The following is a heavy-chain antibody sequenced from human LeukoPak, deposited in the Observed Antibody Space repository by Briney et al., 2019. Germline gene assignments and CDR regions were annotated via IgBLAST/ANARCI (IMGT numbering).Heavy chain of an antibody. CDR3: ARVPYYYDSSGAFDV. D-gene: IGHD3-22*01. Sequence: SETLSLTRTVSGGSISSYYWSWIRQPPGKGLEWIGYIYYRGSTSYNPSLKSRVTISVDTSKNQFSLKLSSVTAADTAVYFCARVPYYYDSSGAFDVWGLGTMVTVSS. V-gene: IGHV4-59*01. J-gene: IGHJ3*01. CDR1: GGSISSYY. CDR2: IYYRGST.